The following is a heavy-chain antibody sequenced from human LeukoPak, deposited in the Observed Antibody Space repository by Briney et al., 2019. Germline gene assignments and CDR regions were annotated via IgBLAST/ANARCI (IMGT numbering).Heavy chain of an antibody. CDR2: IYNSRST. CDR1: GGSISGGGYY. J-gene: IGHJ4*02. CDR3: ARGFCTNGVCSSDYFDF. Sequence: PSETLSLTCTGSGGSISGGGYYWNWIRQHPGKGLEWIGYIYNSRSTYHNPSLKSRCTISVDMSKNQLSLRLSSVTAADTAVYYCARGFCTNGVCSSDYFDFWGQGTLVTVSS. V-gene: IGHV4-31*03. D-gene: IGHD2-8*01.